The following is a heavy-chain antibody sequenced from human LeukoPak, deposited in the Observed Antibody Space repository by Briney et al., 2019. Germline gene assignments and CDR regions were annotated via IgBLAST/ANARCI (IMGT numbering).Heavy chain of an antibody. CDR1: GFTFSDYY. D-gene: IGHD1-14*01. CDR3: ARVPRTESNLDY. V-gene: IGHV3-11*01. CDR2: ISSSGSTI. J-gene: IGHJ4*02. Sequence: PGGSLRLSCAASGFTFSDYYMSWIRQAPGKGLEWVSYISSSGSTIYYADSVKGRFTISRDNAKNSLYLQMNSRRAEDTAVYYCARVPRTESNLDYWGQGTLVTVSS.